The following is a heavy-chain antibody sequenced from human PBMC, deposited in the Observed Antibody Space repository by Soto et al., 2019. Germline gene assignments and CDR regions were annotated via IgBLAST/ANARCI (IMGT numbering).Heavy chain of an antibody. CDR2: ISSSSSYI. V-gene: IGHV3-21*01. CDR3: ARDTPLAYYYYGMDV. J-gene: IGHJ6*02. CDR1: GFTFSSYS. Sequence: GGSLRLSCAASGFTFSSYSMNWVRQAPGKGLEWVSSISSSSSYIYYADSVKGRFTISRDNAKNSLYLQMNSLRAEDTAVYYCARDTPLAYYYYGMDVWGQGTTVTVSS.